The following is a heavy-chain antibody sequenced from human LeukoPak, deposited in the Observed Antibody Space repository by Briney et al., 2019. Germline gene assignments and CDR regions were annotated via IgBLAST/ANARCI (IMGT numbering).Heavy chain of an antibody. D-gene: IGHD1-26*01. CDR2: IYYSGST. Sequence: PSETLPLTCTVSGGSISSSSYYWGWIRQPPGKGLEWIGSIYYSGSTYYNPSLKSRVTISVDTSKNQFSLKLSSVTAADTAVYYCARHWLAGATPNWFDPWGQGTLVTVSS. V-gene: IGHV4-39*01. J-gene: IGHJ5*02. CDR3: ARHWLAGATPNWFDP. CDR1: GGSISSSSYY.